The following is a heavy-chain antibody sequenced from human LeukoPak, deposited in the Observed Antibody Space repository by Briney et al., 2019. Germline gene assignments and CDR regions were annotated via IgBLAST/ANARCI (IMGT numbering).Heavy chain of an antibody. J-gene: IGHJ4*02. Sequence: PGGSLRLSCAASGFSFSTYAMHWVRQAPGKGLEWGAVISYEGSNKYYADSVQGRFTISRDNSKNTLYLQLNSLRDEDTAVYYCARDLCSGGSCYYVPDYWGRGTLVTVSS. CDR1: GFSFSTYA. CDR2: ISYEGSNK. V-gene: IGHV3-30-3*01. D-gene: IGHD2-15*01. CDR3: ARDLCSGGSCYYVPDY.